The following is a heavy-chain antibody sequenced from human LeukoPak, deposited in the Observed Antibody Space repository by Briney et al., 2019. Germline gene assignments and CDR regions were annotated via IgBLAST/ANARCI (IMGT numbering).Heavy chain of an antibody. V-gene: IGHV1-46*01. D-gene: IGHD5-24*01. CDR3: ARGGVEMAHIFDI. Sequence: GASVKVSCKASGYTFTSYAMHWVRQAPGEGLEWMGIINPSGGSTSYAQKFQGRVTMTRDMSTSTVYMELSSLRSEDTAVYYCARGGVEMAHIFDIWGQGTMVTVSS. CDR1: GYTFTSYA. CDR2: INPSGGST. J-gene: IGHJ3*02.